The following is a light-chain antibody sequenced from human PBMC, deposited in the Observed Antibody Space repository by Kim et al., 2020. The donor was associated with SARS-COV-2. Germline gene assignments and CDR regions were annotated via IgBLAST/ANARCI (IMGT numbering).Light chain of an antibody. CDR2: RAS. CDR1: QNITRY. Sequence: ESIGCRVAITCRASQNITRYLNWFQQNPGKAPELLIYRASNLQSGVPSRFSGSGSGTDFTLAINSLQPEDFATYYCQQSYTTLWTFGQGTKVEIK. V-gene: IGKV1-39*01. CDR3: QQSYTTLWT. J-gene: IGKJ1*01.